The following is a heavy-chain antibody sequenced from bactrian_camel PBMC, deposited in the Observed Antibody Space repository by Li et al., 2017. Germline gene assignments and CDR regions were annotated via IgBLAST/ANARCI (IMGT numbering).Heavy chain of an antibody. CDR1: GFTFSDYG. Sequence: HVQLVESGGDLVQPGGSLRLSCVASGFTFSDYGLSWVRKAPGQGLEWVSSLYSSSSSTYYADTVKGRFTISQGVDQKTMYLHMNNVIPEDAALYYCAATLYVRRGYVGGLSEGKCSVQNNYWGQGTQVTVS. CDR3: AATLYVRRGYVGGLSEGKCSVQNNY. D-gene: IGHD2*01. V-gene: IGHV3-2*01. CDR2: LYSSSSST. J-gene: IGHJ4*01.